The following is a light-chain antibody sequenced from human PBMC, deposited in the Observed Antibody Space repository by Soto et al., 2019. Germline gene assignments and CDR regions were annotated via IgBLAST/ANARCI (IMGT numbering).Light chain of an antibody. CDR3: QQYDTSSII. J-gene: IGKJ5*01. CDR1: QSVSTRY. V-gene: IGKV3-20*01. CDR2: GAS. Sequence: IVLTQSPGTLSLSPGERATLSCRASQSVSTRYLAWYQQKRGQPPRLLIYGASSRASGIPDRFSGSGSGTEFTLTITILEPEDFSLDYCQQYDTSSIIFGQGTRLEIK.